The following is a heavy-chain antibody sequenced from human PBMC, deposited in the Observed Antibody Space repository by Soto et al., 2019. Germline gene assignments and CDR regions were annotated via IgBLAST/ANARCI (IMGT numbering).Heavy chain of an antibody. V-gene: IGHV4-31*03. J-gene: IGHJ5*02. D-gene: IGHD3-10*01. CDR2: INYSGST. CDR1: GGSISSGGYH. Sequence: QVQLQESGPGLVKPSQTRSLTCTVSGGSISSGGYHWSWIRQYPGKGLEWIGYINYSGSTYYNPSLKSRVAISVDTSTNQFSPNLSSVTAADTAVYYCPGALVRGVISRINWFAPWGPGTLVTVSS. CDR3: PGALVRGVISRINWFAP.